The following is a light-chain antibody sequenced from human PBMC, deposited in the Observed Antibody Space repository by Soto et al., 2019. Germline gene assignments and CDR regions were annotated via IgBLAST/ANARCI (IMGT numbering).Light chain of an antibody. J-gene: IGLJ2*01. CDR3: SSYTDSNTVL. V-gene: IGLV2-14*01. CDR2: EVA. CDR1: SSDVGAYNY. Sequence: QSALTQPASVSGSPGQSITISCTGTSSDVGAYNYVSWYQHHPGKAPKLIIYEVANRPSGVSNRFSGSKSGNTASLTISGRQAEDEADYYCSSYTDSNTVLFGGGTKRTVL.